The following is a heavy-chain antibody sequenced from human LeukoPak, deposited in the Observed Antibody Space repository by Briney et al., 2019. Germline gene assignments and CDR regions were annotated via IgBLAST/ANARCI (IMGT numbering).Heavy chain of an antibody. CDR1: GYTFTSYA. J-gene: IGHJ4*02. D-gene: IGHD6-19*01. V-gene: IGHV1-3*04. Sequence: ASVKVSCKASGYTFTSYAMHWVRQAPGQRREWMGWINTGNGNTKYSQRFQGRVTITRDTSASTAYMELSSLRSEDTAVYYCARGAVAGIPTPDYWGQGTLVTVSS. CDR2: INTGNGNT. CDR3: ARGAVAGIPTPDY.